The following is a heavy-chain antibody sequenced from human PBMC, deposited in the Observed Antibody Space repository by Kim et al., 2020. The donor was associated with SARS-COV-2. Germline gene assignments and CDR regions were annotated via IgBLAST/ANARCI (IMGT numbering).Heavy chain of an antibody. Sequence: SETLSLTCTVSGGSISSYYWSWIRQPPGKGLEWIGYIYYSGSTNYNPSLKSRVTISVDTSKNQFSLKLSSVTAADTAVYYCARGGLLWFGELYWGQGTLVTVSS. CDR3: ARGGLLWFGELY. CDR2: IYYSGST. CDR1: GGSISSYY. D-gene: IGHD3-10*01. J-gene: IGHJ4*02. V-gene: IGHV4-59*01.